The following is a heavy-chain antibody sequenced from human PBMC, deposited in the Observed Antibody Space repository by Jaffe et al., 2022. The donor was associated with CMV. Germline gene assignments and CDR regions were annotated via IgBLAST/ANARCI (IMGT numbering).Heavy chain of an antibody. CDR3: ARDKDGGGRGAFDI. V-gene: IGHV3-11*06. J-gene: IGHJ3*02. CDR1: GFTFSDYY. Sequence: QVQLVESGGGLVKPGGSLRLSCAASGFTFSDYYMNWIRQAPGKGLEWVSYISSTSTYTTYADSVKGRFTISRDNAEKSLYLQMNSLRAEDTAVYYCARDKDGGGRGAFDIWGQGTMVTVSS. D-gene: IGHD2-21*01. CDR2: ISSTSTYT.